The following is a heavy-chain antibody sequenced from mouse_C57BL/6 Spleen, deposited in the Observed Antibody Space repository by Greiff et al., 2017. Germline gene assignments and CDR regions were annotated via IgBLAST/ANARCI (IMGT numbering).Heavy chain of an antibody. V-gene: IGHV14-3*01. D-gene: IGHD1-1*01. J-gene: IGHJ1*03. CDR3: ARYPIYGSSHRYFDV. CDR2: IDPANGNT. CDR1: GFNIKNTY. Sequence: VQLQQSVAELVRPGASVKLSCTASGFNIKNTYMHWVKQRPEQGLEWIGRIDPANGNTKYAPKFQGKVTITADTASNTAYLQISSLTSEDTAIYYCARYPIYGSSHRYFDVWGTGTTVTVSS.